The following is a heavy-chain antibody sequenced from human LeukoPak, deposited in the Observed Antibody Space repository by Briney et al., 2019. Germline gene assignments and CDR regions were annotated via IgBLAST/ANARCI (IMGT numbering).Heavy chain of an antibody. Sequence: GGSLRLSCVASGFTFSSYAMSWVRQAPGKGLEWVACIRYDGSKYADSVKGRFTISRDDSNNMAYLQMDSLKNEDTAVYYCTREDWDFDSWGQGTPVSVSS. CDR2: IRYDGS. CDR1: GFTFSSYA. V-gene: IGHV3-30*02. J-gene: IGHJ4*02. D-gene: IGHD3/OR15-3a*01. CDR3: TREDWDFDS.